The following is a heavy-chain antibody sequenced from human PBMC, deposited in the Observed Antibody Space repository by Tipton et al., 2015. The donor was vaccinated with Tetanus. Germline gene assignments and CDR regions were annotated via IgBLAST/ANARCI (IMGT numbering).Heavy chain of an antibody. CDR3: ARFGTVFLRFGELSGYYSVDV. Sequence: LRLSCTVSGGSFSGNYWSWIRQPPGKGLEWIGEINHRGGTMYNPSLRSRVTMSADTSKNQFSLKLRSVTVADTAVYYCARFGTVFLRFGELSGYYSVDVWGQGTTVTVSS. CDR2: INHRGGT. D-gene: IGHD3-10*01. CDR1: GGSFSGNY. J-gene: IGHJ6*03. V-gene: IGHV4-34*01.